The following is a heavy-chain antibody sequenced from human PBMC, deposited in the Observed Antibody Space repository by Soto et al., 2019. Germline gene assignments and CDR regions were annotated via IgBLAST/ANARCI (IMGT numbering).Heavy chain of an antibody. CDR1: GDSISRGDYY. CDR3: ARGVGGSGNWFDP. CDR2: ISYSGSA. D-gene: IGHD2-15*01. V-gene: IGHV4-31*02. J-gene: IGHJ5*02. Sequence: SETRSLTCTVSGDSISRGDYYWNWIRQHPEKGLEWIGYISYSGSAYYSPSLKSRVSISVDTSKNQFSLKLSSVTAADTAVYYCARGVGGSGNWFDPWGQGTLVTVS.